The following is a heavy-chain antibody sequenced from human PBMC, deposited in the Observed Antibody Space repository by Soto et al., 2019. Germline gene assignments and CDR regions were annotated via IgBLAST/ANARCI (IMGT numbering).Heavy chain of an antibody. Sequence: PSETLSLTCTVSGASMRNYYGSWIRQPPGKGLEHIGYVYSSGSTNYNPSLKSRVTISVDTSSNQFSLKLTSVTAADTAIYYCARSGHSFGGVVWGQGSLVTVSS. D-gene: IGHD3-16*01. V-gene: IGHV4-59*01. CDR2: VYSSGST. CDR3: ARSGHSFGGVV. J-gene: IGHJ4*02. CDR1: GASMRNYY.